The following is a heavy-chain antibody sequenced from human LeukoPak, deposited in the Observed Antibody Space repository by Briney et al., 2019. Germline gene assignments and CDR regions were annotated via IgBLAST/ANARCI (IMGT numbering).Heavy chain of an antibody. CDR1: GYTFTSYG. CDR2: ISAYNGHT. CDR3: ARDRSPRQYYDNHGAADY. Sequence: ASVKVSCKASGYTFTSYGINWVRQVPRQGLEWMGWISAYNGHTKSAQKLQGRVTMTTDTSTSTAYMELRSLISDDTAVYYCARDRSPRQYYDNHGAADYWGQGTLVTVSS. J-gene: IGHJ4*02. D-gene: IGHD3-22*01. V-gene: IGHV1-18*01.